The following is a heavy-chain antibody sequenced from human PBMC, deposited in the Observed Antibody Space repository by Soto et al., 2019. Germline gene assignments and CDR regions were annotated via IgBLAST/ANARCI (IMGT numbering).Heavy chain of an antibody. CDR3: ARTYYDFWSGYYTPGGEYYFDY. J-gene: IGHJ4*02. D-gene: IGHD3-3*01. CDR2: ISSSGSTI. CDR1: GFTFSDYY. V-gene: IGHV3-11*01. Sequence: GGSLRLSCAASGFTFSDYYMSWIRQAPGKGLEWVSYISSSGSTIYYADSVKGRFTISRDNAKNSLYLQMNSLRAEDTAVYYCARTYYDFWSGYYTPGGEYYFDYWGQGTLVTVSS.